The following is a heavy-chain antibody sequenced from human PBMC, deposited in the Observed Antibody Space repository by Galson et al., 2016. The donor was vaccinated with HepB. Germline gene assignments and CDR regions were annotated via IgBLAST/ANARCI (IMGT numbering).Heavy chain of an antibody. CDR2: VSRTDGSA. V-gene: IGHV1-46*01. J-gene: IGHJ4*02. Sequence: SVKVSCKAVGFTLSKYYMHWARQTPGQGLQWMGIVSRTDGSANYERNFQGRVTMTRDTSTNTLYMEVSSLTSEDTAVYYCVRAQDQDFDTWGQGTLVTVSS. CDR1: GFTLSKYY. CDR3: VRAQDQDFDT. D-gene: IGHD2-2*01.